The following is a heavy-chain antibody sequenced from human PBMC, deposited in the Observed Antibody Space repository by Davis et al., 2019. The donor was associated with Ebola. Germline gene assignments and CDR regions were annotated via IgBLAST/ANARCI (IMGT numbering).Heavy chain of an antibody. CDR1: GFIFSDHF. V-gene: IGHV3-11*06. CDR3: ARGSFGDRDAFDI. CDR2: ISSSSSDT. D-gene: IGHD3-3*01. J-gene: IGHJ3*02. Sequence: GGSLRLSCAASGFIFSDHFMTWIRQAPGKGLEWVSYISSSSSDTNYADSVKGRFTISRDNAKNSLYLQMNSLRAEDTAMYYCARGSFGDRDAFDIWGQGTMVTVSS.